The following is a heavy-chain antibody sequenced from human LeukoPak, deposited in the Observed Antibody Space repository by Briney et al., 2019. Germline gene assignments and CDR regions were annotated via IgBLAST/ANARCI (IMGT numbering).Heavy chain of an antibody. V-gene: IGHV4-61*01. CDR1: GGSDISGSYY. D-gene: IGHD6-19*01. CDR2: IYHSGTT. J-gene: IGHJ5*02. Sequence: SETLSLTCTVSGGSDISGSYYWSWIRQSPGKGLEWIGYIYHSGTTKYNPSLKSRVTISIDTSKNQFFLKVRSVTAADTAVYYCARGTPLYSSDWYVNWLDPWGQGALVTVPS. CDR3: ARGTPLYSSDWYVNWLDP.